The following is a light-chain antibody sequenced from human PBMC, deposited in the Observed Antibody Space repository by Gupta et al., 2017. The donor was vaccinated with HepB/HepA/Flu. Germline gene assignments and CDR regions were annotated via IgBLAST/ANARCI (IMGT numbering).Light chain of an antibody. J-gene: IGLJ1*01. CDR3: SSYTSSITFV. CDR1: SSDVGGYSY. V-gene: IGLV2-14*03. CDR2: GVN. Sequence: QSALTQPASVSGSPGQSITISCTGTSSDVGGYSYVSWYQQHPGKAPNLMLYGVNTRPSGVANRFSGSKSGNTASLTISGLQAEDEADYYCSSYTSSITFVFGIGTKVTVL.